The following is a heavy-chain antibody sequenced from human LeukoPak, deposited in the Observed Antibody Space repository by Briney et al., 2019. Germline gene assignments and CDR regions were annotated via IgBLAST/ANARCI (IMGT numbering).Heavy chain of an antibody. CDR2: ISSSSSTI. V-gene: IGHV3-48*04. CDR1: GFTFSSYS. D-gene: IGHD6-19*01. Sequence: PGGSLRLSCAASGFTFSSYSMNWVRQAPGKGLEWVSYISSSSSTIYYADSVKGRFTISRDNAKNSLYLQMNSLRAEDTAVYYCVRGSVAGNEYFHHWGQGTLVTVSS. CDR3: VRGSVAGNEYFHH. J-gene: IGHJ1*01.